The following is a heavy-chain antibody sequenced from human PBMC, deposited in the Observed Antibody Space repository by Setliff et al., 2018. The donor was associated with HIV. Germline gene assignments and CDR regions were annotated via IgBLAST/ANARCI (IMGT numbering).Heavy chain of an antibody. D-gene: IGHD6-6*01. J-gene: IGHJ4*02. V-gene: IGHV3-23*01. CDR1: GFTFSSYP. CDR3: AKEPKLGGIAAPFDY. Sequence: GSLRLSCAASGFTFSSYPMSWVRQSPGKGPEWVSAISDGGGSTYYAVSVKGRFTIPRDNSKNTLYLQMNSLRVEDTAVYYCAKEPKLGGIAAPFDYWGQGTLVTVSS. CDR2: ISDGGGST.